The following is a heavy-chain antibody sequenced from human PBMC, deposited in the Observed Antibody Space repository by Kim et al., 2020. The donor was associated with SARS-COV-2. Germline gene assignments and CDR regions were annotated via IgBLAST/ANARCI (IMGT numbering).Heavy chain of an antibody. Sequence: GGSLRLSCAASGFTFSSYGMHWVRQAPGKGLEWVAVIWYDGSNKYYADSVKGRFTISRDNSKNTLYLQMNSLRAEDTAVYYCASCGKEMATTLLPSYWGQGTLVTVSS. CDR1: GFTFSSYG. CDR2: IWYDGSNK. D-gene: IGHD5-12*01. V-gene: IGHV3-33*01. CDR3: ASCGKEMATTLLPSY. J-gene: IGHJ4*02.